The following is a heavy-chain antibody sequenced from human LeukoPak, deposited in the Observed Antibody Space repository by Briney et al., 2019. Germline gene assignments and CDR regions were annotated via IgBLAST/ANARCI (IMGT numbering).Heavy chain of an antibody. CDR2: ISGSGGST. J-gene: IGHJ4*02. D-gene: IGHD3-10*01. Sequence: QSGGSLRLSCAASGFTFSSYAMSWVRQAPGKGLEWVSAISGSGGSTYYPDSVKGRFTISRDNSKNTLYLQMNSLRAEDTAVYYCAKVRFGESDYFDYWGQGTLVTVSS. CDR1: GFTFSSYA. CDR3: AKVRFGESDYFDY. V-gene: IGHV3-23*01.